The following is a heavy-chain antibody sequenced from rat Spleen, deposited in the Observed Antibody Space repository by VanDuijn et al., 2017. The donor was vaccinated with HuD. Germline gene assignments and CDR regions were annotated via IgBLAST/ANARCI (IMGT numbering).Heavy chain of an antibody. CDR1: GFTFSNYY. Sequence: EVQLVESGGGLVQPGRSMKLSCAASGFTFSNYYMAWVRQAPTKGLEWVASISTGGGNTYYRDSVKGRFTIYRANAKSTLYLQMDSLRSEDTATYYCARHADNSGYWYFDFWGPGTMVTVSS. CDR2: ISTGGGNT. CDR3: ARHADNSGYWYFDF. D-gene: IGHD4-3*01. V-gene: IGHV5-25*01. J-gene: IGHJ1*01.